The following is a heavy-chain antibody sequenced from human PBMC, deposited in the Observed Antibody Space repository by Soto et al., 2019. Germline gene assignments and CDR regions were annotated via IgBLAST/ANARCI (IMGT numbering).Heavy chain of an antibody. CDR2: IYWDDDK. D-gene: IGHD3-3*01. Sequence: QITLNESGPTLVKPTQTLTLTCTFSGFSLTTSGVGVGWIRQSPGKAPEWLALIYWDDDKRYSPSLKRRLPITKDTSKNQVVLTMANLDPADTATYYCAHRVLRTVFGLVTTTAIYFDFWGQGTPVAVSS. V-gene: IGHV2-5*02. J-gene: IGHJ4*02. CDR1: GFSLTTSGVG. CDR3: AHRVLRTVFGLVTTTAIYFDF.